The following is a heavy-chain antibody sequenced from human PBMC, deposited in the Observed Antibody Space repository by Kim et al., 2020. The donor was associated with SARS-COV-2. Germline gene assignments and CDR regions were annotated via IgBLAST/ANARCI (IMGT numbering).Heavy chain of an antibody. J-gene: IGHJ2*01. D-gene: IGHD4-17*01. V-gene: IGHV1-18*01. CDR3: ARDLIAVTIRDWYFDL. Sequence: KLQGRVTMTTDTSTSTAYMELRSLRSDDTAVYYCARDLIAVTIRDWYFDLWGRGTLVTVSS.